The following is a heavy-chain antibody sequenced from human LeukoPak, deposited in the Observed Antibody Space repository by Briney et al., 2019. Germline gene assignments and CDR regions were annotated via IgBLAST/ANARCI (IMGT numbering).Heavy chain of an antibody. J-gene: IGHJ4*02. V-gene: IGHV5-51*01. CDR2: IYPGDSDT. D-gene: IGHD6-19*01. CDR1: GYSFTSYW. Sequence: GASVKVSCKASGYSFTSYWIGWVRQMPGKGLEWMGIIYPGDSDTRYSPSFQGQVTISADKSISTAYLQWSSLKASDTAMYYCARHPIAVAGSPLPRYFDYWGQGTLVTVSS. CDR3: ARHPIAVAGSPLPRYFDY.